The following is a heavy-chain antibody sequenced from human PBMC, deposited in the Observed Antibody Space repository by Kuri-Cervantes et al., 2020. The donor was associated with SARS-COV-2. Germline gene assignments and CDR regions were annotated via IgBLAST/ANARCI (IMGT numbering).Heavy chain of an antibody. CDR1: GFAFIRYT. Sequence: GGSLRLSCSVSGFAFIRYTMHWVRQAPGQGLQWVSVISSEGTIKDYADFVKGRFTISRDNSRRTLFLTMNRLTTDDTAKYYCARGDVGDQSYYFGLDAWGQGTMVTVSS. V-gene: IGHV3-30*17. CDR2: ISSEGTIK. D-gene: IGHD2-21*02. J-gene: IGHJ6*02. CDR3: ARGDVGDQSYYFGLDA.